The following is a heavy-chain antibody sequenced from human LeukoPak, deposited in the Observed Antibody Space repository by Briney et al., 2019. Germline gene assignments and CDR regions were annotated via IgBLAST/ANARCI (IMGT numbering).Heavy chain of an antibody. J-gene: IGHJ4*02. CDR3: ARAYDSSGYYPFDY. CDR2: IYYSGST. V-gene: IGHV4-59*01. Sequence: TPSETLSLTCTVSGGSISSYYWSWIRQPPGKGLEWIGYIYYSGSTNYNPSLKSRVAISVDTSKNQFSLKLSSVTAADTAVYYCARAYDSSGYYPFDYWGQGTLVTVSS. CDR1: GGSISSYY. D-gene: IGHD3-22*01.